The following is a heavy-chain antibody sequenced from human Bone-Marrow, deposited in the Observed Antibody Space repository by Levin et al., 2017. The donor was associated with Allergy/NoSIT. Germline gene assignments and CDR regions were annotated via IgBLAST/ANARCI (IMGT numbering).Heavy chain of an antibody. CDR1: GGTFSSYA. J-gene: IGHJ6*02. Sequence: GASVKVSCKASGGTFSSYAISWVRQAPGQGLEWMGGIIPIFGTANYAQKFQGRVTITADESTSTAYMELSSLRSEDTAVYYCARDHIGYYDILTGYPMMDVWGQGTTVTVSS. CDR2: IIPIFGTA. V-gene: IGHV1-69*13. D-gene: IGHD3-9*01. CDR3: ARDHIGYYDILTGYPMMDV.